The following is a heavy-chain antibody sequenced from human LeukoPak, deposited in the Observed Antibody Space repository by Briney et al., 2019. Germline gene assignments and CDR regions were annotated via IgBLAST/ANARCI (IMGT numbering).Heavy chain of an antibody. J-gene: IGHJ5*02. CDR1: GGSFSGYY. Sequence: SETLSLTCAVYGGSFSGYYWSWIRQPPGKGLEWIGEINHSGSTNYNPSLKSRVTISVDTSKNQFSLKLSSVTAADTAVYYCARGLTVYYYDTGGKWFDPWGQGTLVTVSS. CDR3: ARGLTVYYYDTGGKWFDP. V-gene: IGHV4-34*01. CDR2: INHSGST. D-gene: IGHD3-22*01.